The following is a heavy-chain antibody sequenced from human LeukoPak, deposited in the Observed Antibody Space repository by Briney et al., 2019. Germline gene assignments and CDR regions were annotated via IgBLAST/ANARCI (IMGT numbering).Heavy chain of an antibody. Sequence: GGSLRLSCAASGFTFSSYWMSWVRQAPGKGLEWVANIKQHGSEKYYVDSVKGRFTISRGNAKNSLYLQMNNLRAEDTAVYYCARDWLGLYFDYWGQGTLVTVPS. CDR1: GFTFSSYW. J-gene: IGHJ4*02. CDR3: ARDWLGLYFDY. CDR2: IKQHGSEK. V-gene: IGHV3-7*01. D-gene: IGHD5-12*01.